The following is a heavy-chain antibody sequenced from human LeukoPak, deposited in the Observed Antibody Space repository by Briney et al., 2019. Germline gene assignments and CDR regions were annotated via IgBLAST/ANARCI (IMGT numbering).Heavy chain of an antibody. CDR2: ISSSGSTI. CDR3: VRDRSYGAFDY. D-gene: IGHD5-18*01. J-gene: IGHJ4*02. Sequence: GGSLRLSCAASGFIFSDYYMSWIRQAPGKGLEWVSYISSSGSTIYYEDSVKGRFTISRDNAKNSLYLQMNSLRAEDTAFYHCVRDRSYGAFDYWGQGTLVTVSS. CDR1: GFIFSDYY. V-gene: IGHV3-11*01.